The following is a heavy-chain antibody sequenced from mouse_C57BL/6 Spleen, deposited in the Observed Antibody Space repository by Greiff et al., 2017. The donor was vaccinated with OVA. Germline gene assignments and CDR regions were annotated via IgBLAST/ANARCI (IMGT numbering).Heavy chain of an antibody. J-gene: IGHJ1*03. CDR3: ARPLYGSSYEWYFDV. CDR2: INPSTGGT. V-gene: IGHV1-42*01. Sequence: EVQLQQSGPELVKPGASVKISCKASGYSFTGYYMNWVKQSPEKSLEWIGEINPSTGGTTYNQKFKAKATLTVDKSSSTAYMQLKSLTSEYSAVYYCARPLYGSSYEWYFDVWGTGTTVTVSS. D-gene: IGHD1-1*01. CDR1: GYSFTGYY.